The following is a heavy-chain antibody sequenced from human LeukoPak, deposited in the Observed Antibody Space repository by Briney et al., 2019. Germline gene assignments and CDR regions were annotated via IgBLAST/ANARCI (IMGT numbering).Heavy chain of an antibody. D-gene: IGHD1-26*01. CDR3: ARSWELLVFDP. J-gene: IGHJ5*02. Sequence: GGSLRLSCVASGFTVSSNYMSWVRQAPGKGLEWVSVIYSGGSTYYADSVKGRFTISRDNSKNTLYLQMNSLRAEDTAVYYCARSWELLVFDPWGREPWSPSPQ. V-gene: IGHV3-53*01. CDR1: GFTVSSNY. CDR2: IYSGGST.